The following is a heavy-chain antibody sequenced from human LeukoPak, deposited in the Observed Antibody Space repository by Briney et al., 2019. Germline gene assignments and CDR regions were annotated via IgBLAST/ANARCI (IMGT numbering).Heavy chain of an antibody. D-gene: IGHD5-18*01. CDR3: ARVDTAMVASSYYFDY. V-gene: IGHV4-39*07. CDR1: GGSTSSSSYY. CDR2: IYYSGST. Sequence: SETLSLTCTVSGGSTSSSSYYWGWIRQPPGKGLEWIGSIYYSGSTYYNPSLKSRVTISVDTSKNQFSLKLSSVTAADTAVYYCARVDTAMVASSYYFDYWGQGTLVTVSS. J-gene: IGHJ4*02.